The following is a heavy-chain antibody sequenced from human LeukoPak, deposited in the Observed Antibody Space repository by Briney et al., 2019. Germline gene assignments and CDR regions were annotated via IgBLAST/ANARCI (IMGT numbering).Heavy chain of an antibody. D-gene: IGHD2-2*01. CDR1: GFTFSSYA. CDR3: ARGYCRSTSCHPLDY. CDR2: ISTSGSYT. V-gene: IGHV3-21*05. Sequence: GGSLRLSCAASGFTFSSYAMSWVRQAPGKGLECFSYISTSGSYTNYADSVKGRFTISRDNAKNSLYLQMNSLRAEDTAVYYCARGYCRSTSCHPLDYWGQGTLVTVSS. J-gene: IGHJ4*02.